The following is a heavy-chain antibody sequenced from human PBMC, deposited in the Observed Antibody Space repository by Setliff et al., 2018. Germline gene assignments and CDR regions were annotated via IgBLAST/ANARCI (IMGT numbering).Heavy chain of an antibody. V-gene: IGHV1-69*05. CDR1: GGTFSSNG. J-gene: IGHJ5*02. Sequence: SVKVSCKASGGTFSSNGISWVRQAPGQGLEWMGGINPIFGTTTYAQKFQGRFTISRDNAKNSLYLQMNSLRVEDTAVYYCARVVDMGWFDPWGQGTLVTVSS. CDR2: INPIFGTT. CDR3: ARVVDMGWFDP.